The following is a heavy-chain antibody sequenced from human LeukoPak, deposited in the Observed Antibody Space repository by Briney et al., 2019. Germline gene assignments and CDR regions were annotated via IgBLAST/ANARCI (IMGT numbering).Heavy chain of an antibody. Sequence: SETLSLTFTVSGCSISSYYWSWIRQPAGKGLEWIWRIYASGSTNYSPPLKSRVTISVDTSKNQFSLKLSSVTAADTAVYYCAREAARLRSAPYYYYGMDVWGQGTTVTVSS. J-gene: IGHJ6*02. CDR2: IYASGST. CDR1: GCSISSYY. V-gene: IGHV4-4*07. D-gene: IGHD6-6*01. CDR3: AREAARLRSAPYYYYGMDV.